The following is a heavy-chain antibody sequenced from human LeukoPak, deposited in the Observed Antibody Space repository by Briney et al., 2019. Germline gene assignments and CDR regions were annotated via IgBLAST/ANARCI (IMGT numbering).Heavy chain of an antibody. CDR1: GGSISSGDYY. CDR3: ARDVYYDSSGYDAFDI. Sequence: SETLSLTCTVSGGSISSGDYYWSWIRQPPGKGLEWIGYIYYSGSTYYNPSLKSRVTIAVDTSKNQFSLKLSSVTAADTAVYYCARDVYYDSSGYDAFDIWGQGTMVTVSS. CDR2: IYYSGST. J-gene: IGHJ3*02. V-gene: IGHV4-30-4*01. D-gene: IGHD3-22*01.